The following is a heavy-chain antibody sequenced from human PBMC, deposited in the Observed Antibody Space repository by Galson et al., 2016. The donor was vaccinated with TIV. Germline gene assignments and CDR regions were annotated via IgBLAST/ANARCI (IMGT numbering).Heavy chain of an antibody. Sequence: SLRLSCAASGFIFRSYSMNWVRQAPGKGLEWVSTIRRSSDYRFYADSVKGRFTISRDNASATLQMQINSLRVEATAVYYCASDRDYYASSSYSPGAFDMWGQGTMVTVSS. CDR3: ASDRDYYASSSYSPGAFDM. J-gene: IGHJ3*02. CDR2: IRRSSDYR. D-gene: IGHD3-22*01. CDR1: GFIFRSYS. V-gene: IGHV3-21*01.